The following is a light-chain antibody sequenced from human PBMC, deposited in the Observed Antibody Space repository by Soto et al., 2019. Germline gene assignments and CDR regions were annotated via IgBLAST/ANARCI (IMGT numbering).Light chain of an antibody. J-gene: IGLJ3*02. CDR3: SSFTNRFSLV. Sequence: QSALTQPASVSGSPGQSITISCSGTDSDVGAFDYVSWYQQHPGKVPRLLIYEVANRPSGVSHRFSGSKSGNTASLIISAVQAEDEADYYCSSFTNRFSLVFGGGTKLTVL. CDR1: DSDVGAFDY. CDR2: EVA. V-gene: IGLV2-14*01.